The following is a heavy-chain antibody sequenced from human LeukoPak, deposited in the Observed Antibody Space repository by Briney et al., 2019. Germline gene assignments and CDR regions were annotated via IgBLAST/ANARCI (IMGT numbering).Heavy chain of an antibody. CDR1: GGSFSGYY. CDR3: ARGPVCSGGSCYLRRFDP. D-gene: IGHD2-15*01. J-gene: IGHJ5*02. Sequence: SETLSLTCTVYGGSFSGYYWSWIRQPPGKGLEWIGEINHSGSTNYNPYLKSRVTISVDTSKIQFSLKLTSATAADTAVSYCARGPVCSGGSCYLRRFDPWGQGTLVTVSS. CDR2: INHSGST. V-gene: IGHV4-34*01.